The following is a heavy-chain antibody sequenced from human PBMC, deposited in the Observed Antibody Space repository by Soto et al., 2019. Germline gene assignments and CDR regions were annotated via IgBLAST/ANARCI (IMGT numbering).Heavy chain of an antibody. CDR2: ISSSGSTI. D-gene: IGHD6-13*01. Sequence: PGGSLRLSCAASGFTFSSYEMNWVRQAPGKGLEWVSYISSSGSTIYYADSVKGRFTISRDNAKNSLYLQMNSLRAEDTAVYYCARAGSSRWYSDYWGQGTLVTVSS. J-gene: IGHJ4*02. CDR1: GFTFSSYE. V-gene: IGHV3-48*03. CDR3: ARAGSSRWYSDY.